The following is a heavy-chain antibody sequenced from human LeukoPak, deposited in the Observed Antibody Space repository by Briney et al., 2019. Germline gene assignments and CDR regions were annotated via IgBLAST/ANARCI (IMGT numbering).Heavy chain of an antibody. CDR1: GFTFSNHW. Sequence: GGSLRLSCAASGFTFSNHWMHWVRQSPGKGLVWVSRISSGGSSTTYAGSVKGRFTITRDNAKNTLYLQMNSLRVEDTAVYYCAREGLTTYYEDYWGQGTLVTVSS. J-gene: IGHJ4*02. CDR3: AREGLTTYYEDY. D-gene: IGHD3-16*01. V-gene: IGHV3-74*03. CDR2: ISSGGSST.